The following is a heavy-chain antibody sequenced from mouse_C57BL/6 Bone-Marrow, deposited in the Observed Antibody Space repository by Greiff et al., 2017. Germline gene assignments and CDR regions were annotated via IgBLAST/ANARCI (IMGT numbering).Heavy chain of an antibody. CDR3: ARSRLLRYLHWYFDA. J-gene: IGHJ1*03. D-gene: IGHD1-1*01. CDR1: GYTLTGYW. CDR2: MLPGSGST. Sequence: QVQLQQSGAELMKPGASVKLSCKATGYTLTGYWLEWVKQRPGHGLEWIGEMLPGSGSTNYNEKLKGKATFTAATSSNTAYMLLSSLTTEDSAIYYCARSRLLRYLHWYFDAWGTGTTVTVSS. V-gene: IGHV1-9*01.